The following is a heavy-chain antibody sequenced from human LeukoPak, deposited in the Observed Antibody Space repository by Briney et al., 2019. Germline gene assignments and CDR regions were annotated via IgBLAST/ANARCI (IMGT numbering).Heavy chain of an antibody. CDR2: IYNGDNT. V-gene: IGHV3-66*01. Sequence: GGSLRLSCVASRFTVSNNHMNWFRQAPGKGLEWVSVIYNGDNTYYADSVQGRFTISKDNSKNTLYLQMNSLRPEDTAVYFCARASRWLAFDNWGQGTLVTVSS. D-gene: IGHD6-19*01. CDR1: RFTVSNNH. J-gene: IGHJ4*02. CDR3: ARASRWLAFDN.